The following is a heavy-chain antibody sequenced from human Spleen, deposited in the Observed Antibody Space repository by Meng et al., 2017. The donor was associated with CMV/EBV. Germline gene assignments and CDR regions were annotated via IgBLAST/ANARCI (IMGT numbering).Heavy chain of an antibody. J-gene: IGHJ1*01. CDR3: AKFIVGATRTAEYFQH. CDR2: ISGSGGSA. V-gene: IGHV3-23*01. CDR1: GFTFSIYA. Sequence: SGFTFSIYAMSWVRQPPGKGLEWVSAISGSGGSAYYADSVRGRFTISRDNSKNTLYLQVNSLRAEDTAVYYCAKFIVGATRTAEYFQHWGQGTLVTVSS. D-gene: IGHD1-26*01.